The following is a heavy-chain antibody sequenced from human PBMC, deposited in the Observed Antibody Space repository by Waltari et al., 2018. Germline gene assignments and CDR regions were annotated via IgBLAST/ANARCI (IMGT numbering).Heavy chain of an antibody. D-gene: IGHD6-13*01. V-gene: IGHV4-4*09. CDR1: GGSISSYY. CDR2: IYTSGST. Sequence: QVQLQASGPGLVKPSETLSLTCTVSGGSISSYYWSWIRQPPGKGLEWIGYIYTSGSTNYNPSLKSRVTIAVDTSKNQFYLKLSSVTATDTAVYYCARVGFSSSQHFDSWGQGTLVTVSS. CDR3: ARVGFSSSQHFDS. J-gene: IGHJ4*02.